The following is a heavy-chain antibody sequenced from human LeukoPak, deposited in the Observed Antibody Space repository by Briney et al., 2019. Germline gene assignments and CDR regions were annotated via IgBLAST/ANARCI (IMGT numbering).Heavy chain of an antibody. Sequence: GGSLRLSCAACGFTFRNYLMHWVRHAPGRGLVWVSRINSDESNTNSYADSVRGRFTSSRANAKNRLYLQMDSLRAQDTAMYFCGRGGNGLDIWGQGTTVIVSP. V-gene: IGHV3-74*01. CDR1: GFTFRNYL. CDR2: INSDESNT. J-gene: IGHJ3*02. CDR3: GRGGNGLDI. D-gene: IGHD2-8*01.